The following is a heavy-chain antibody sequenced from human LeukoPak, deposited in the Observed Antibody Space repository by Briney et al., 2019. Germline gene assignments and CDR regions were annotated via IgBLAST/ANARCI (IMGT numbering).Heavy chain of an antibody. CDR3: ARDGLAAAGRYNWFDP. Sequence: SETLSLTCAVYGGSFSGYYWSWIRQPPGKGLEWIGEINHRRSTNYNPSLKSRVTISVDTSKNQFSLKLSSVTAADTAVYYCARDGLAAAGRYNWFDPWGQGTLVTVSS. D-gene: IGHD6-13*01. CDR2: INHRRST. CDR1: GGSFSGYY. V-gene: IGHV4-34*01. J-gene: IGHJ5*02.